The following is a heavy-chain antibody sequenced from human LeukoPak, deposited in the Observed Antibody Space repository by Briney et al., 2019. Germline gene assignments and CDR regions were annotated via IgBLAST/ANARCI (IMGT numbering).Heavy chain of an antibody. V-gene: IGHV4-39*07. D-gene: IGHD2-15*01. Sequence: PSETLSLTCTVSGGSISSSSYYWGWIRQPPGKGLEWIGSIYYSGSTYYNPSLKSRVTISVDTSKNQFSLKLSSVTAADTAVYYCARGGRDIVDYFDYWGQGTLVTVSS. CDR2: IYYSGST. CDR3: ARGGRDIVDYFDY. CDR1: GGSISSSSYY. J-gene: IGHJ4*02.